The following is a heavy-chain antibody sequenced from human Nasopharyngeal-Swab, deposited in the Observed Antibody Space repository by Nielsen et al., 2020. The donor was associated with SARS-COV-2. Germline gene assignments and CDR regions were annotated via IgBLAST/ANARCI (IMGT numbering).Heavy chain of an antibody. CDR3: ARDPNSYYDILTGMPGFDP. CDR1: GFTFSSYS. Sequence: GESLKISCAASGFTFSSYSMNWVRQAPGKGLEWVSYISSSSSTIYYADSVKGRFTISRDNAKNSLYLQMNSLRDEDTAVYYCARDPNSYYDILTGMPGFDPWGQGTLVTASS. CDR2: ISSSSSTI. V-gene: IGHV3-48*02. J-gene: IGHJ5*02. D-gene: IGHD3-9*01.